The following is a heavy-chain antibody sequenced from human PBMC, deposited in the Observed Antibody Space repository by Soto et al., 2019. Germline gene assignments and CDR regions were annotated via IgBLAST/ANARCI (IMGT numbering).Heavy chain of an antibody. J-gene: IGHJ5*02. CDR1: GGSISSYY. V-gene: IGHV4-59*01. CDR2: IYYSGST. CDR3: ARDVLSRGMSNWFDP. Sequence: SETLSLTCTVSGGSISSYYWSWIRQPPGKGLEWIGYIYYSGSTNYNPSLKSRVTISVDTSKNQFSLKLSSAAAADTAVYYCARDVLSRGMSNWFDPWGQGTLVTVSS. D-gene: IGHD3-10*01.